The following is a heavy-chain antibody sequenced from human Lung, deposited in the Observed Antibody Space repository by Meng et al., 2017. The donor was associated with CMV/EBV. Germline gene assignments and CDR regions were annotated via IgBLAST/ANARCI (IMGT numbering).Heavy chain of an antibody. D-gene: IGHD4-23*01. CDR1: GFTFSSYW. Sequence: SCAASGFTFSSYWMHWVRQAPGKGLVWVSRINSDGSSTSYADSVKGRFTISRDNAKNTLYLQMNSLRAEDTAVYYCAREQPNSDAFDIWGQGPMVTVSS. CDR2: INSDGSST. J-gene: IGHJ3*02. V-gene: IGHV3-74*01. CDR3: AREQPNSDAFDI.